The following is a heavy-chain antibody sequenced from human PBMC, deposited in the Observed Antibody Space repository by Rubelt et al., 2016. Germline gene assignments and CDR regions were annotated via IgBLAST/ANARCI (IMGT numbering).Heavy chain of an antibody. V-gene: IGHV4-4*02. D-gene: IGHD4-17*01. J-gene: IGHJ3*02. CDR2: IYHSGST. Sequence: LEWIGEIYHSGSTNYNPSLKSRVTISVDKSKNQFSLKLSSVTAADTAVYYCARADYGDYDDAFDIWGQGTMVTVSS. CDR3: ARADYGDYDDAFDI.